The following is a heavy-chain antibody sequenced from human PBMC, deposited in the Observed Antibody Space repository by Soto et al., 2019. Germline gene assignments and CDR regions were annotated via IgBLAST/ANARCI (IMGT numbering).Heavy chain of an antibody. D-gene: IGHD3-16*01. Sequence: QVQLVESGGGVVQPGRSLRLSCAASGFTFSSYAMHWVRQAPGKGLEWVAVISYDGSNKYYADSVKGRFTISRDNSKNTLYLQMNSLRAEDTAVYYCAGGSSIRFWGQGTLVTVSS. J-gene: IGHJ4*02. V-gene: IGHV3-30-3*01. CDR3: AGGSSIRF. CDR2: ISYDGSNK. CDR1: GFTFSSYA.